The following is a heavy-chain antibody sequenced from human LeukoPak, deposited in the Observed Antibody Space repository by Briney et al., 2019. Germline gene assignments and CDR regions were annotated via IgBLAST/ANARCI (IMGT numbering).Heavy chain of an antibody. CDR2: IYTSGST. Sequence: SETLSLTCTVSGGSISSYYWSWIRQPAGKGLEWIGRIYTSGSTNYNPSFKSRVTMSVDTSKNQFSLKLSSVTAADTAVYYCARDQSGDYYDSSGFFDYWGQGTLVTVSS. J-gene: IGHJ4*02. D-gene: IGHD3-22*01. V-gene: IGHV4-4*07. CDR3: ARDQSGDYYDSSGFFDY. CDR1: GGSISSYY.